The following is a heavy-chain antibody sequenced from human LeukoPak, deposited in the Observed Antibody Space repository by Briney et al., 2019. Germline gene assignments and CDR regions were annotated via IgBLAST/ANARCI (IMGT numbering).Heavy chain of an antibody. CDR2: ISSSSSTI. CDR3: ARDLYCSSTSCTDAFDI. D-gene: IGHD2-2*01. J-gene: IGHJ3*02. V-gene: IGHV3-48*04. CDR1: GFTLSSYS. Sequence: GGSLRLSCAASGFTLSSYSMYWVRQAPGKGLEWVSYISSSSSTIYDADSVQGRFTISRDNAKNSLYLQMNTLRAEDTAVYYCARDLYCSSTSCTDAFDIWGQGTMVTASS.